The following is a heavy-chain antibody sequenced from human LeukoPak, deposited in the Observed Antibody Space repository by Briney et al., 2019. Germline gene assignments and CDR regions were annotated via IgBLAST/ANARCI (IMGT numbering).Heavy chain of an antibody. D-gene: IGHD6-19*01. CDR1: GFTFDDYA. J-gene: IGHJ4*02. CDR2: ISWNSGSI. Sequence: GGSLRLSCAASGFTFDDYAMHWVRQAPGKGLEWVSGISWNSGSIGYADSVKGRFTISRDNAKNSLYLQMNSLRAEDTALYYCAKGSSGWDLGGDYWGQGTLVTVSS. V-gene: IGHV3-9*01. CDR3: AKGSSGWDLGGDY.